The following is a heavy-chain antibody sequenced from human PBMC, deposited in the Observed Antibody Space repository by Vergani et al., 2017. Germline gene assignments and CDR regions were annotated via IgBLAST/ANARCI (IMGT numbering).Heavy chain of an antibody. CDR2: INWNGGST. CDR1: GFTFDDYG. Sequence: DVRLVESGGGVVQPGGSLRLSCAASGFTFDDYGMSWVRQAPGKGLEWVSGINWNGGSTGYADSLKGRFTISRDNAKNSLYLQMNSLRAEDTALYYCARGVRDYYGSGSYYNFDYWGQGTLVTVSS. D-gene: IGHD3-10*01. V-gene: IGHV3-20*04. J-gene: IGHJ4*02. CDR3: ARGVRDYYGSGSYYNFDY.